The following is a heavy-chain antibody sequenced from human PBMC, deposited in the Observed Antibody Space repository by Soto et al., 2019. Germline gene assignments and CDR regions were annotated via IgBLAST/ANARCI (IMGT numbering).Heavy chain of an antibody. CDR1: GFTFSSYW. J-gene: IGHJ4*02. CDR2: IKQDGSEK. Sequence: PGGSLRLSCASSGFTFSSYWMSWVRQAPGKGLEWVANIKQDGSEKYYVDSVKGRFTISRDNAKNSLYLQMNSLRAEDTAVYYCARDVVSKTYYYGSGSPYYWGQGTLVTVSS. V-gene: IGHV3-7*01. CDR3: ARDVVSKTYYYGSGSPYY. D-gene: IGHD3-10*01.